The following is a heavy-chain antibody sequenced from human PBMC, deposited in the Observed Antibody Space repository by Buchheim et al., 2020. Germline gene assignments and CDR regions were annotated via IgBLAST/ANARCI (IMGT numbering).Heavy chain of an antibody. CDR3: ARDLKGLSDYGGNAYYFDY. V-gene: IGHV1-2*04. Sequence: QVQLVQSGAEVKKPGASVKVSCKASGYTFTGYYMHWVRQAPGQGLEWMGWINPNSGGTNYAQKFQGWVTMPRDTSISTAYMELSRLRSDDTAVYYCARDLKGLSDYGGNAYYFDYWGQGTL. D-gene: IGHD4-23*01. CDR1: GYTFTGYY. CDR2: INPNSGGT. J-gene: IGHJ4*02.